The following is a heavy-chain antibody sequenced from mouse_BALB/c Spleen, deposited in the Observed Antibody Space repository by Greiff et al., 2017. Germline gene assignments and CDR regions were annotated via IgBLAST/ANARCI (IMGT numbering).Heavy chain of an antibody. CDR2: ISYSGST. Sequence: EVQRVESGPSLVKPSQTLSLTCSVTGDSITSGYWNWVRKFPGNKLEYMGYISYSGSTYYNPSLKSRISITRDTSKNQYYLQLNSVTTEDTATYCCARGLTTVVATDYWGQGTTLTVSS. CDR1: GDSITSGY. CDR3: ARGLTTVVATDY. D-gene: IGHD1-1*01. V-gene: IGHV3-8*02. J-gene: IGHJ2*01.